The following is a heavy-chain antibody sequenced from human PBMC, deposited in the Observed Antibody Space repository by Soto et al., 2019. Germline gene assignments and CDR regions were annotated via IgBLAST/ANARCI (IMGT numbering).Heavy chain of an antibody. Sequence: PSETLSLTCTVSGGSISSYYWSWIRQPPGKGLEWIGYIYYSGSTNYNPSLKSRVTISVDTSKNQFSLKLSSVTAADTAVYYCARVQVGATRDYYYYGMDVWGQGTTVTVSS. D-gene: IGHD1-26*01. J-gene: IGHJ6*02. CDR1: GGSISSYY. V-gene: IGHV4-59*01. CDR2: IYYSGST. CDR3: ARVQVGATRDYYYYGMDV.